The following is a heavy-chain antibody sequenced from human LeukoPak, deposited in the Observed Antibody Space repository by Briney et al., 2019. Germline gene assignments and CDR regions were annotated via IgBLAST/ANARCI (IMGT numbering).Heavy chain of an antibody. D-gene: IGHD3-22*01. CDR1: GFTFSSYA. CDR3: ARGDSYYDAIDY. Sequence: GRSLRLSCAASGFTFSSYAMHWVRRAPGKGLEWVAVISYDGSNKYYADSVKGRFTISRDNSKNTLYLQMNSLRAEDTAVYYCARGDSYYDAIDYWGQGTLVTVSS. V-gene: IGHV3-30*04. J-gene: IGHJ4*02. CDR2: ISYDGSNK.